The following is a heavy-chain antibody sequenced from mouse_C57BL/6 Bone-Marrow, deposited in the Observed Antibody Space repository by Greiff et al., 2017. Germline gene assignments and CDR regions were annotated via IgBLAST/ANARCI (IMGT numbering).Heavy chain of an antibody. CDR3: ARAWFAY. V-gene: IGHV1-69*01. Sequence: VQLQQPGAELVMPGASVKLSCKASGYTFTSYWMHWVKQRPGQGLEWIGEIDPSDSYTNYNQKFKGKSTLTVDKPSSTAYMQLSSLTSEDSAVYYCARAWFAYWGQGTLVTVSA. J-gene: IGHJ3*01. CDR1: GYTFTSYW. CDR2: IDPSDSYT.